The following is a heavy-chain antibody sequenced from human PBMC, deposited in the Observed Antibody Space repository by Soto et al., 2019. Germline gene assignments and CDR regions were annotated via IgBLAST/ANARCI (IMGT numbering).Heavy chain of an antibody. J-gene: IGHJ4*02. CDR1: GFSFSSYA. CDR3: AKDVKTTVARAYDY. V-gene: IGHV3-23*01. Sequence: QPGGSLRLSCAASGFSFSSYAMTWVRQAPGKGPEWVSVISASGATTYYADSVKGRFTISRDNSKNTLYLQMSSLRAEDTAVYYCAKDVKTTVARAYDYWGQGTLVTVSS. CDR2: ISASGATT. D-gene: IGHD4-17*01.